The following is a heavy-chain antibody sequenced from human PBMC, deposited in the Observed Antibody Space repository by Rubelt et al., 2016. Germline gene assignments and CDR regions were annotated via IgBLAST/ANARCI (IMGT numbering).Heavy chain of an antibody. Sequence: QVQLVQSGAEVKKPGSSVKVSCKASGYTFTSYGISWVRQAPGQGLEWMGWISVYNGNTIYALKFQGRGTMTTDTSTSTVYMELRSLRSDDTAVYYCARYSGSYDGGDYWGQGTLVTVSS. CDR1: GYTFTSYG. D-gene: IGHD1-26*01. J-gene: IGHJ4*02. CDR2: ISVYNGNT. CDR3: ARYSGSYDGGDY. V-gene: IGHV1-18*01.